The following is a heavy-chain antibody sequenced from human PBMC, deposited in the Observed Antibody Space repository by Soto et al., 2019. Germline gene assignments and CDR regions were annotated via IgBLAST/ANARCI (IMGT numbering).Heavy chain of an antibody. D-gene: IGHD2-15*01. CDR1: GFTFDDFS. CDR3: AKSKHAASWASFDY. J-gene: IGHJ4*02. Sequence: EVQLVESGGALVQPGGSLRLSCAASGFTFDDFSMHWVRQAPGKGLEWVSLIGGDGIYTYYADSVKGRFTISRDNSKNSLYLQMNSLTTEDTAFYFCAKSKHAASWASFDYWGQGTLVTVSS. V-gene: IGHV3-43*01. CDR2: IGGDGIYT.